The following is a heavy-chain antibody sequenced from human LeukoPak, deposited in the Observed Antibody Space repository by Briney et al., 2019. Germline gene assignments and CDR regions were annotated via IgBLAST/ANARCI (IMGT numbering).Heavy chain of an antibody. Sequence: ASVKVSCKASGYTFTSYGISWVRQAPGQGLEWMGWISAYNGNTNYAQKLQGRVTMTTDTSTSTAYMELRSLRSDDTAVYYCARVLIVGATGDAFDIWGQGTMVTVSS. CDR3: ARVLIVGATGDAFDI. J-gene: IGHJ3*02. V-gene: IGHV1-18*01. CDR1: GYTFTSYG. CDR2: ISAYNGNT. D-gene: IGHD1-26*01.